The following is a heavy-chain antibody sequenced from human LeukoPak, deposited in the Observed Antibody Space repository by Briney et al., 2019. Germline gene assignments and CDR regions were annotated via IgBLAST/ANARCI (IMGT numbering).Heavy chain of an antibody. V-gene: IGHV1-24*01. CDR2: FDPEDGET. CDR3: ARDTAVAGSSLFDY. CDR1: GYTLTELS. J-gene: IGHJ4*02. D-gene: IGHD6-19*01. Sequence: ASVKVSCKVSGYTLTELSMHWVRQAPGKGLEWMGGFDPEDGETIYAQKFQGRVTMTRDMSMSTVYMELSSLRSEDTAVYYCARDTAVAGSSLFDYWGQGTLVTVSS.